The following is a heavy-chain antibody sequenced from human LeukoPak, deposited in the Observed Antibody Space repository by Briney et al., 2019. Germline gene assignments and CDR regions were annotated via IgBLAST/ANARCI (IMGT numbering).Heavy chain of an antibody. CDR1: GGSISSDNYY. CDR3: VKGGNYYDKSGYFGFDY. CDR2: IYYSGNT. D-gene: IGHD3-22*01. V-gene: IGHV4-30-4*01. Sequence: SETLSLTCTVSGGSISSDNYYWGWIRQPPGKGLDWIGYIYYSGNTYYNPSLKSRVSISVDTSKNQFSLKLSSVTAADTAVYYCVKGGNYYDKSGYFGFDYWGQGTLVTVSS. J-gene: IGHJ4*02.